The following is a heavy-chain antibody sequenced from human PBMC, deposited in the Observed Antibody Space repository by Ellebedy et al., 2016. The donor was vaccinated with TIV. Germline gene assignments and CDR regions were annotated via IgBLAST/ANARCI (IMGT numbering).Heavy chain of an antibody. V-gene: IGHV4-39*01. J-gene: IGHJ3*02. CDR2: IYYSGST. D-gene: IGHD5-24*01. Sequence: MPSETLSLTCTVSGGSISSSSYYWGWIRQPPGKGLEWIGTIYYSGSTYYNPSLKSRVTISVDTSKNQFSLKLRSVTAADTAVYYCASLEMATILDAFDIWGQGTKVTVSS. CDR3: ASLEMATILDAFDI. CDR1: GGSISSSSYY.